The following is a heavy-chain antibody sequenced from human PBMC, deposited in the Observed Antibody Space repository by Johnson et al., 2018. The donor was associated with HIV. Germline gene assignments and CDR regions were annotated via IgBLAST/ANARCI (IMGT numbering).Heavy chain of an antibody. CDR2: VNSDGSSL. Sequence: VQLVESGGVLVQPGGSLRLSCAASGFTFSDYYMRWIRQAPGKGLEWVSRVNSDGSSLSYADSVKGRFTISRDNSKNTLYLQMNSLRAEDTAVYYCAKQNRGAFDIWGQGTMVTVSS. CDR1: GFTFSDYY. J-gene: IGHJ3*02. V-gene: IGHV3-74*02. CDR3: AKQNRGAFDI. D-gene: IGHD1/OR15-1a*01.